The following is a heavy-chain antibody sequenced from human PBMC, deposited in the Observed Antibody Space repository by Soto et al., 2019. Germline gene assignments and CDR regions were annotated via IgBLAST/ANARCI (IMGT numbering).Heavy chain of an antibody. CDR3: ARDDREHTKSPAPDH. Sequence: GGSLGLSCSDSGFTFGNFWIHWVRQAPGKGLEWVSHIGPDGTDIVYADSVKGRFIISRDNAKNEFSLKLSSVTAADTAIYYCARDDREHTKSPAPDHWGQGTLVTVSS. D-gene: IGHD1-26*01. V-gene: IGHV3-74*03. CDR2: IGPDGTDI. J-gene: IGHJ4*02. CDR1: GFTFGNFW.